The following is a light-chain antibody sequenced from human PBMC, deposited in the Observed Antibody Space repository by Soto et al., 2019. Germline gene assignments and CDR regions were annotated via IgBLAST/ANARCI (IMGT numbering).Light chain of an antibody. CDR2: EVN. J-gene: IGLJ2*01. CDR3: CSYAGSSTLVV. Sequence: QSALTQPASVSGSPGQSITISCTGTSSDVGSYKLVSWYQQHPGKAPKLMIYEVNKRPSGVSNRFSASKSGNTASLTISGLQAEDEADYYCCSYAGSSTLVVFGGGTKVTVL. V-gene: IGLV2-23*02. CDR1: SSDVGSYKL.